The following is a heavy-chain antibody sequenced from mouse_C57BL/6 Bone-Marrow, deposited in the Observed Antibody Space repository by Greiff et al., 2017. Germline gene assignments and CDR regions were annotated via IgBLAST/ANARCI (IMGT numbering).Heavy chain of an antibody. J-gene: IGHJ3*01. Sequence: QVQLQQSGAELVRPGTSVKVSCKASGYAFTNYLIEWVKQRPGQGLEWIGVINPGSGGTNYNEKFKGKATLTADKSSSTAYMQLSSLTSEDSAVXYCARWGHLRLPFAYWGQGTLVTVSA. D-gene: IGHD3-2*02. CDR3: ARWGHLRLPFAY. V-gene: IGHV1-54*01. CDR1: GYAFTNYL. CDR2: INPGSGGT.